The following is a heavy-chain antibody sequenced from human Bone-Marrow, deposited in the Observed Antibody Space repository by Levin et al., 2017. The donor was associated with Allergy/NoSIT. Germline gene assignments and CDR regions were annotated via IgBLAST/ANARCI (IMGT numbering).Heavy chain of an antibody. CDR2: VHYTGSS. V-gene: IGHV4-59*01. Sequence: GSLRLSCAVSGGSISNFYWTWIRQTPGVGLEWIGHVHYTGSSTYNPSLKTRLTISVDTSKNQFSLSLRSLSSADTAVYYCARGAGYGDYFDSWGQGTLVTVSS. CDR1: GGSISNFY. D-gene: IGHD4-17*01. CDR3: ARGAGYGDYFDS. J-gene: IGHJ4*02.